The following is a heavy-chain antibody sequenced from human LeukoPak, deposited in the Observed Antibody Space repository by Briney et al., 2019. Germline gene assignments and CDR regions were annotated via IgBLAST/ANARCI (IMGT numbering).Heavy chain of an antibody. J-gene: IGHJ4*02. CDR2: IWYDGSNK. V-gene: IGHV3-33*01. CDR1: GFTFSSYG. D-gene: IGHD5-18*01. Sequence: GGSLRLSCAASGFTFSSYGMHWVRQAPGKGLEWVAVIWYDGSNKYYADSVKGRFTISRDNSKNTLYLQMNSLRAEDTAVYCCARDPGDTGVDYWGQGTLVTVSS. CDR3: ARDPGDTGVDY.